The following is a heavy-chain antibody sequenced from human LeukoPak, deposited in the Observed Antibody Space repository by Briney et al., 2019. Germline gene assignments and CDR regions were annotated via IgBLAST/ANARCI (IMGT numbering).Heavy chain of an antibody. V-gene: IGHV3-30*04. D-gene: IGHD3-22*01. CDR3: ARTRGVTYYDSSGCSDY. CDR2: ISYDGSNK. Sequence: GGSLRLSCAASGFTFSSYAMHWVRQAPGKGLEWVAVISYDGSNKYYADSVKGRFTISRDNSKNTLYLQMNSLRAEDTAVYYCARTRGVTYYDSSGCSDYWGQGTLVTVSS. CDR1: GFTFSSYA. J-gene: IGHJ4*02.